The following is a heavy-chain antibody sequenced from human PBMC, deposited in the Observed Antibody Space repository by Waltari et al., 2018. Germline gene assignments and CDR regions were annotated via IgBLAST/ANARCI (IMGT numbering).Heavy chain of an antibody. D-gene: IGHD3-10*01. CDR3: ATSPTYYYGSGSYSTWFDP. CDR2: FDPEDGET. Sequence: QVQLVQSGAEVKKPGASVKVSCKVSGYTLTELSMHWVRQAPGTGLEWMGGFDPEDGETIYAQKFQGRVTMTEDTSTDTAYMELSRLRSEDTAVYYCATSPTYYYGSGSYSTWFDPWGQGTLVTVSS. J-gene: IGHJ5*02. CDR1: GYTLTELS. V-gene: IGHV1-24*01.